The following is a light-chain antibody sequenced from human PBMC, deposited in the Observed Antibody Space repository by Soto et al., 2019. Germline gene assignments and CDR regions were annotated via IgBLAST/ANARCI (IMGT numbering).Light chain of an antibody. V-gene: IGKV1-39*01. Sequence: DIQMTQYPFSLCASVGDEVTITCRASQTIMTYLNWYQLKPGKPPRLLIYAAYSLQSGVTSRFSGSGSGTDFTLTISSLQPEDFATYSCQPSYNSPQTFGPGTQVDIK. CDR1: QTIMTY. CDR3: QPSYNSPQT. CDR2: AAY. J-gene: IGKJ1*01.